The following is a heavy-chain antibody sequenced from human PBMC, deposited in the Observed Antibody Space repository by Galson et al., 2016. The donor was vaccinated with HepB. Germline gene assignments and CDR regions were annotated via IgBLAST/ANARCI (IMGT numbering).Heavy chain of an antibody. D-gene: IGHD5-24*01. V-gene: IGHV3-33*01. J-gene: IGHJ6*02. CDR2: VWYDGVKK. CDR3: VRGDVYIPGDL. CDR1: DFRFSSYN. Sequence: SLRLSCAASDFRFSSYNMVWVRQVPGKGLEWVAVVWYDGVKKFYGESVRGRFTVSRDNSENSLSLQMTSLRDEDSAFYYCVRGDVYIPGDLWGQGTTVTVSS.